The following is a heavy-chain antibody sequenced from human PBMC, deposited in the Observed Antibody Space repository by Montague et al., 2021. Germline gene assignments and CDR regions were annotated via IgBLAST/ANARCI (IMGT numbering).Heavy chain of an antibody. CDR3: AHGIVVVSAAYYFDY. V-gene: IGHV2-5*02. J-gene: IGHJ4*02. D-gene: IGHD2-2*01. CDR2: SYWDDDK. Sequence: PALVKPTQTLTLTCTFSGFSRSTSGMGVGRIRQPPGKALEWLALSYWDDDKRYSPSLKSRLTITKDTSKNQVVLTMTNMDPVGTATYYCAHGIVVVSAAYYFDYWGQGTLVTVSS. CDR1: GFSRSTSGMG.